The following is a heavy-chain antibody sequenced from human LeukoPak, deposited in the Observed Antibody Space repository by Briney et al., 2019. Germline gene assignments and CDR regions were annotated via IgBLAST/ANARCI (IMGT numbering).Heavy chain of an antibody. Sequence: SSETLSLTCTVSGGSTTTYYWTWIRQSAGKGLEWIGHIHNSGSTNYSPSLKSRVTLSLDTSKNQFSLHLRSVTAADTAMYYCVREADWFDPWGQGTLVTVSS. J-gene: IGHJ5*02. CDR1: GGSTTTYY. D-gene: IGHD2-15*01. CDR2: IHNSGST. V-gene: IGHV4-4*07. CDR3: VREADWFDP.